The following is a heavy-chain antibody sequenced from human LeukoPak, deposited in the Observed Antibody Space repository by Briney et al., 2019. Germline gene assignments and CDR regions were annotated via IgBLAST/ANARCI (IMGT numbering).Heavy chain of an antibody. J-gene: IGHJ3*02. V-gene: IGHV4-61*01. D-gene: IGHD3-10*01. CDR2: IYYSGST. CDR3: ARETTYYYGPGLDAFDI. CDR1: GGSVSSGSYY. Sequence: PSETLSLTCTVSGGSVSSGSYYWSWTRQPPGKGLEWIGYIYYSGSTNYNPSLKSRVTISVDTSKNQFSLKLSSVTAADTAVYYCARETTYYYGPGLDAFDIWGQGTMVTVSS.